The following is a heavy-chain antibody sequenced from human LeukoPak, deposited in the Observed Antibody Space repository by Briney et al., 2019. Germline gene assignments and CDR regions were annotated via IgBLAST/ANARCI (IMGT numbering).Heavy chain of an antibody. J-gene: IGHJ4*02. V-gene: IGHV4-39*01. CDR2: IYYSGST. D-gene: IGHD6-19*01. Sequence: ASETLSLTCTVSGGSISSSSYYWGWIRQPPGKGLEWIGSIYYSGSTYYNPSLKSRVTISVDTSKNQFSLKLSSVTAADTAVYYCARHGPPSIAVAGIIDYWGQGTLVTVSS. CDR1: GGSISSSSYY. CDR3: ARHGPPSIAVAGIIDY.